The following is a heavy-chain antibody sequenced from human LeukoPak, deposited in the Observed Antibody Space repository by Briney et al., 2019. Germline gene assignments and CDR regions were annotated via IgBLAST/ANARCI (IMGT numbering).Heavy chain of an antibody. J-gene: IGHJ4*02. V-gene: IGHV5-51*01. Sequence: GESLKISCEGSQYSFTSFWIAWVRQMPGKGLEWMGIIYLGDSDTRYSPSFQGQVTISADKSISTAYLQWSSLKASDTAMYYCARHGSGSYYFPDYWGQGTLVTVSS. CDR2: IYLGDSDT. D-gene: IGHD3-10*01. CDR1: QYSFTSFW. CDR3: ARHGSGSYYFPDY.